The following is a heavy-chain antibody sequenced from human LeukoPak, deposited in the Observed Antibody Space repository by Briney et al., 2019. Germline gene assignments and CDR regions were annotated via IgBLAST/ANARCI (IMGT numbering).Heavy chain of an antibody. CDR3: ARRYCSSTSCYYFDY. CDR1: GYTFTDYY. Sequence: ASVKVSCKASGYTFTDYYMHWVRQAPGQGLEWMGWINVNRGGTNYAQRFQGRVTMTRDTSITTAYMELSRLKSDGTAVYYCARRYCSSTSCYYFDYWGQGTLVTVSS. V-gene: IGHV1-2*02. CDR2: INVNRGGT. D-gene: IGHD2-2*01. J-gene: IGHJ4*02.